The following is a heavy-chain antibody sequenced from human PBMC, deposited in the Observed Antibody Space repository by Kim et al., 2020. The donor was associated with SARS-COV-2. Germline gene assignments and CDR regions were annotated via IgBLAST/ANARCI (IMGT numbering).Heavy chain of an antibody. CDR3: ARDKGYTGFDY. V-gene: IGHV3-11*01. D-gene: IGHD5-18*01. J-gene: IGHJ4*02. Sequence: YADSGKGRCTISRDTVKNSLFLQIDSLRVDDTALYYCARDKGYTGFDYWGQGTRVTASS.